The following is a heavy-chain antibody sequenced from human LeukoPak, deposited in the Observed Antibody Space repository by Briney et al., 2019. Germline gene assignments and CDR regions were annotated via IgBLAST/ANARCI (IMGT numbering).Heavy chain of an antibody. D-gene: IGHD3-22*01. J-gene: IGHJ3*02. CDR1: GGTFSSYA. CDR3: ATPYDSSGYDTFDI. CDR2: IIPILGIA. Sequence: ASVKVSCKASGGTFSSYAISWVRQAPGQGLEWMGRIIPILGIANYAQKFQGRVTITADKSTSTAYMELSSLRSEDTAVYYCATPYDSSGYDTFDIWGQGTMVTVSS. V-gene: IGHV1-69*04.